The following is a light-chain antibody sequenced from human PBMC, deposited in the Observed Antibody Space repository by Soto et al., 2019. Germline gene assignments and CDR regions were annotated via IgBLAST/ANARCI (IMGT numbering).Light chain of an antibody. CDR2: WAS. CDR3: QQYYSVWT. J-gene: IGKJ1*01. CDR1: QSVLYSSNNKNY. V-gene: IGKV4-1*01. Sequence: DIVMTQSPDSLAVSLGERATINCKSSQSVLYSSNNKNYLAWYQQQPGQPPKLLIYWASTREPGVPDRFSGSGSWTDFTLTISSLQAEDGAVYYCQQYYSVWTFGQGTKVEIK.